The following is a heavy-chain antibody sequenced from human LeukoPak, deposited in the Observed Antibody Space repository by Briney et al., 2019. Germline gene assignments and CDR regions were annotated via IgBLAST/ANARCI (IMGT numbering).Heavy chain of an antibody. V-gene: IGHV1-8*03. D-gene: IGHD2-15*01. CDR2: MNPNRDNT. CDR3: ARGQAGYCSGGSCKHPVYYFDW. J-gene: IGHJ4*02. CDR1: GYTFTNYD. Sequence: ASVKVSCKASGYTFTNYDISWVRQATGQGLEWMGWMNPNRDNTGYAQKFQGRVTITRNTSISTAYKELSSLRSEDTAVYYCARGQAGYCSGGSCKHPVYYFDWWGQGTLVTVSS.